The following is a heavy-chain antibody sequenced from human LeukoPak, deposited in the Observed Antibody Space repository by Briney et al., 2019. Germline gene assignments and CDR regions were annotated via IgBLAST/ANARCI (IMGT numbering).Heavy chain of an antibody. V-gene: IGHV3-20*04. J-gene: IGHJ4*02. Sequence: GGSLRLSCAASGFTFDDYGMSWVRQAPGKGLEWVSGINWNGGSTGYADSVKGRFTISRDNAKNSLYLQMNSLRAEDTALYYCARAYYDSSGYLTSDYWCQGTLVTVSS. CDR1: GFTFDDYG. D-gene: IGHD3-22*01. CDR3: ARAYYDSSGYLTSDY. CDR2: INWNGGST.